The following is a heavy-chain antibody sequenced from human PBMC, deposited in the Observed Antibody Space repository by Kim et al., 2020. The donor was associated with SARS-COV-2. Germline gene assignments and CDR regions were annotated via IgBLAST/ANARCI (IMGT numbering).Heavy chain of an antibody. Sequence: GGSLRLSCAASGFTFSDYYMSWIRQAPGKGLEWVSYISSSSYTNYADSVKGRFTISRDNAKNSLYLQMNSLRAEDTAVYYCARGYYYDSSGPREFDYWGQGTLVTVSS. CDR3: ARGYYYDSSGPREFDY. J-gene: IGHJ4*02. CDR1: GFTFSDYY. V-gene: IGHV3-11*05. D-gene: IGHD3-22*01. CDR2: ISSSSYT.